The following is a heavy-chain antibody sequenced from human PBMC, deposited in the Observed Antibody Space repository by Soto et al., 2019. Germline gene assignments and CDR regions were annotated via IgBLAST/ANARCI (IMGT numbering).Heavy chain of an antibody. Sequence: EVQLVESGGGLVKPGGSLRLSCAASGFTFSSYSMNWVRQAPGKGLEWVSSISSSSSYIYYADSVKGRFTISRDNAKNSLYVQMNSLRAEDTAVYYCARDRQRSSSDLDYWGQGTLVTVSS. CDR3: ARDRQRSSSDLDY. CDR1: GFTFSSYS. J-gene: IGHJ4*02. V-gene: IGHV3-21*01. D-gene: IGHD6-25*01. CDR2: ISSSSSYI.